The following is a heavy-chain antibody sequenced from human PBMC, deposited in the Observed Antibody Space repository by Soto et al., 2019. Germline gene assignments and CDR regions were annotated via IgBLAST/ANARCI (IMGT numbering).Heavy chain of an antibody. CDR3: ARRRSWYSRRCYYFDY. D-gene: IGHD6-13*01. V-gene: IGHV4-34*01. Sequence: SETLSLTCAVYGGSFSGYYWSRIRQPPGKGLEWIGEINHSGSTNYNPSLKSRGTISVDTSKNQFYLKLSSVTAADTAVYYCARRRSWYSRRCYYFDYWGQGTLVTVSS. CDR1: GGSFSGYY. CDR2: INHSGST. J-gene: IGHJ4*02.